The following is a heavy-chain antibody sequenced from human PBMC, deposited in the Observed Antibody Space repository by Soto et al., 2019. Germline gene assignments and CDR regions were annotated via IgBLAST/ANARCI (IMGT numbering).Heavy chain of an antibody. V-gene: IGHV3-21*01. J-gene: IGHJ4*02. CDR1: GFDFNTYA. CDR3: ATGRRGVVLITNPHYHFES. CDR2: ISTTASYV. D-gene: IGHD3-3*01. Sequence: GGSLRLSCAASGFDFNTYAMNWVRQAPGKGLEWVASISTTASYVYYADSVRGRFTISRDNAKKSLSLQMNSLRADDTAVYYCATGRRGVVLITNPHYHFESWGQGTLVTVSS.